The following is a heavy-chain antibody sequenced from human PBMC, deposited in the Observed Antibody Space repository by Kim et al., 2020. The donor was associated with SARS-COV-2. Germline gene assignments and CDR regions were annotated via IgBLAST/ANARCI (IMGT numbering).Heavy chain of an antibody. Sequence: SETLSLTCTVSGGSISSYYWSWIRQPPGKGLEWIGYIYYTGTTNYNPSLKSRVTISVDTSKNQFSLKLNSVTAADTAGYYCARAGVVRGIREAYWGQGTLVTVSS. CDR1: GGSISSYY. D-gene: IGHD3-10*01. CDR3: ARAGVVRGIREAY. V-gene: IGHV4-59*01. CDR2: IYYTGTT. J-gene: IGHJ4*02.